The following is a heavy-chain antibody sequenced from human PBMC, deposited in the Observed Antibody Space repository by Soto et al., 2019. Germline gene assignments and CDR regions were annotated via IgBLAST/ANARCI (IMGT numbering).Heavy chain of an antibody. J-gene: IGHJ6*02. CDR3: AEYDCWRGYSICYYGRDV. Sequence: PGGSLRLSCAASGFTFSSYAMSWVRQAPGKGLEWVSAISGSGGSTYYADSVKGRFTISRDNSQNTLYLHMNSLRAEDTAVYYCAEYDCWRGYSICYYGRDVWGQGTTVTVSS. V-gene: IGHV3-23*01. CDR2: ISGSGGST. CDR1: GFTFSSYA. D-gene: IGHD3-3*01.